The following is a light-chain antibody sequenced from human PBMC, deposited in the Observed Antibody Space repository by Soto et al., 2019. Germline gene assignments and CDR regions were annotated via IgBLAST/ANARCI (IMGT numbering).Light chain of an antibody. J-gene: IGKJ5*01. CDR2: AAS. V-gene: IGKV1-9*01. CDR3: QQVKSYPIT. Sequence: DLQLTQSPSFLSASVGDRVTITCRASQGISSFLVWYQQKPGKAPKVLIYAASTLQSGVPSRFSGSGSGTEFTLTVSSLQPEDFATYYCQQVKSYPITFGQGTRLEIK. CDR1: QGISSF.